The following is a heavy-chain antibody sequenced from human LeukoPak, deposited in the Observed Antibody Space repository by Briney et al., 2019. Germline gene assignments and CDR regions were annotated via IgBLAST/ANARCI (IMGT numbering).Heavy chain of an antibody. CDR2: ISSSGSTI. V-gene: IGHV3-48*03. J-gene: IGHJ4*02. D-gene: IGHD3-22*01. CDR1: GFTFSSYE. CDR3: ERVETYYYDSGGARAYDY. Sequence: GGSLRLSCAASGFTFSSYEMNWVRQAPGKGLEWVSYISSSGSTIYYADSVKGRFTISRDNSKNTLLMQMNSLRPEDTAVYYCERVETYYYDSGGARAYDYRGQGTLVTVSS.